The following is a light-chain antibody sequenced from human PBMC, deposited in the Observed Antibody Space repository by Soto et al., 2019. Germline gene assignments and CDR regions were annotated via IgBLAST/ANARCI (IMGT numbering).Light chain of an antibody. CDR3: HSYDSSLSGSV. CDR1: SSNIGAGYD. J-gene: IGLJ3*02. CDR2: GNS. V-gene: IGLV1-40*01. Sequence: QSALTQPPSVSGAPGQRVTISCTGSSSNIGAGYDVHWYQQLPGTVPKLLIYGNSNRPSGVPDRFSGSKSGTSASLAITGLQAEDEADYYFHSYDSSLSGSVFGGGTKLTVL.